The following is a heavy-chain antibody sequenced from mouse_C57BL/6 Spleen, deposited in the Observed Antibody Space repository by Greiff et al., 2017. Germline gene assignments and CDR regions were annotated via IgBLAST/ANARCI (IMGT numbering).Heavy chain of an antibody. CDR1: GYTFTSYW. CDR2: IHPDSGST. V-gene: IGHV1-64*01. CDR3: ARVRTSWFAY. Sequence: QVQLQQPGAELVKPGASVKLSCKASGYTFTSYWMHWVKQRPGQGLEWIGMIHPDSGSTNYNEKFKGKATLTVEKSSSTAYMQLSSLTSEDSAVYYCARVRTSWFAYWGQGTLVTVSA. J-gene: IGHJ3*01.